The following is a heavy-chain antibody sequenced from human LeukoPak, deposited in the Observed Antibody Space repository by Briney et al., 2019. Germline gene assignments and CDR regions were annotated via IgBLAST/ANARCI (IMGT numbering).Heavy chain of an antibody. V-gene: IGHV3-23*01. D-gene: IGHD4-17*01. CDR2: ISGSGCST. CDR3: AKLGGYGDYAR. CDR1: GFTFSTYA. Sequence: GGSLRLSCAASGFTFSTYAMSWVRQAPGKGLEWVSAISGSGCSTYYADSVKGRFTISRDNSKNTLYLQMNSLRAEDTALYYCAKLGGYGDYARWGQGTLVTVSS. J-gene: IGHJ4*02.